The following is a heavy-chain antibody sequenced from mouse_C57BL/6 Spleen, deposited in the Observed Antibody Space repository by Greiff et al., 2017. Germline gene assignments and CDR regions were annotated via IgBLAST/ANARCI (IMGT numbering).Heavy chain of an antibody. D-gene: IGHD1-1*01. J-gene: IGHJ2*01. CDR3: TRSPHYYGSSDFDY. Sequence: QVQLQQSGAELVRPGASVTLSCKASGYTFTDYEMHRVKQTPVHGLEWIGAIDPETGGTAYNQKFKGKAILTADKSSSTAYMELRSLTSEDSAVYYCTRSPHYYGSSDFDYWGQGTTLTVSS. CDR2: IDPETGGT. V-gene: IGHV1-15*01. CDR1: GYTFTDYE.